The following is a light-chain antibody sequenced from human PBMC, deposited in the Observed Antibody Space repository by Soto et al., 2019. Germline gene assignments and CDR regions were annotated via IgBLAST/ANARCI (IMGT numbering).Light chain of an antibody. CDR2: DAS. V-gene: IGKV1-33*01. CDR3: QQCKIFPYT. Sequence: DIQMTQSPSSLSASVGDRVTITCQASQDIGNYLNWYQQKPGQAPKLLISDASNLQTGVPSRFSGSGSGTDFTFTISSLHPEDLTTYYCQQCKIFPYTFGQGTKVDIK. CDR1: QDIGNY. J-gene: IGKJ2*01.